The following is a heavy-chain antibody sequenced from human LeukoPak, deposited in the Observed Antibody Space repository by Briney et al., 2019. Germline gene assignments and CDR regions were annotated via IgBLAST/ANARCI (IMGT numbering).Heavy chain of an antibody. Sequence: GGSLRLSCAASGFTFSSHEMNWVRQAPGKGLEWVSYISGSGSTVYYADSVKGRFTISRVNSKNSLYLQMNSLRAEDTAVYYCARVPSWKGYMDVWGKGTTVTASS. D-gene: IGHD1-1*01. J-gene: IGHJ6*03. CDR2: ISGSGSTV. V-gene: IGHV3-48*03. CDR3: ARVPSWKGYMDV. CDR1: GFTFSSHE.